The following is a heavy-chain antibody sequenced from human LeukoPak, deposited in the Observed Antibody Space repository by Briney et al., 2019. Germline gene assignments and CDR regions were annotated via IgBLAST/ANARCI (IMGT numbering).Heavy chain of an antibody. CDR3: ASNQWLGPFDS. CDR1: GGSMSSSRHY. Sequence: SETLSHTRTVFGGSMSSSRHYWGWIRQPPGEGLEWIGSIYFSGSTYYSPSLKSRVTISVDPSTNQFSLKLSSVTAADTAVYFWASNQWLGPFDSWGQGTLVTVSS. V-gene: IGHV4-39*01. D-gene: IGHD6-19*01. CDR2: IYFSGST. J-gene: IGHJ4*02.